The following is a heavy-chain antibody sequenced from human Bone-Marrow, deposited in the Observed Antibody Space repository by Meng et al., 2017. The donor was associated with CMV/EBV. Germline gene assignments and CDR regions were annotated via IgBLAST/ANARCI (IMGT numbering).Heavy chain of an antibody. CDR2: INPSGGST. CDR3: ARDHPGTAYCSGGSCNRGWFDP. D-gene: IGHD2-15*01. V-gene: IGHV1-46*01. J-gene: IGHJ5*02. Sequence: ASVKVSCKASGYTFTTYGISWVRQAPGQGLEWMGIINPSGGSTSYAQKFQGRVTMTRDTSTSTVYMELSSLRSEDTAVYYCARDHPGTAYCSGGSCNRGWFDPWGQGTLVTVSS. CDR1: GYTFTTYG.